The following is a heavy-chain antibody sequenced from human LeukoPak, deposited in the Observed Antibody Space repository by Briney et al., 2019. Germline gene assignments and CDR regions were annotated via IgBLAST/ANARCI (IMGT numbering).Heavy chain of an antibody. CDR1: GGTFSSHA. Sequence: SVKVSCKASGGTFSSHAISWVRQAPGQGLESVGGLIPVFGTTNYAEKFQGRVTITTDESTRTSYMELRSLKSDDTAVYYCARGKSGYDYGLDHWGQGILVIVSS. CDR2: LIPVFGTT. V-gene: IGHV1-69*05. CDR3: ARGKSGYDYGLDH. D-gene: IGHD5-12*01. J-gene: IGHJ4*02.